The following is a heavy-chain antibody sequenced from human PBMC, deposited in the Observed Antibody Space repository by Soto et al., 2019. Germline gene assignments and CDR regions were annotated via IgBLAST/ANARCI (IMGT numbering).Heavy chain of an antibody. CDR1: GGSISSSSYY. J-gene: IGHJ4*02. D-gene: IGHD6-13*01. V-gene: IGHV4-39*01. CDR3: ARLRIAAAGTGPDY. CDR2: IYYSGST. Sequence: QLQLQESGPGLVKPSETLSLTCTVSGGSISSSSYYWGWIRQPPGKGLEWIGSIYYSGSTYYNPSLKSRVTISVDTSKTQFSLRLSSVTAADTAVYYCARLRIAAAGTGPDYWGQGTLVTVSS.